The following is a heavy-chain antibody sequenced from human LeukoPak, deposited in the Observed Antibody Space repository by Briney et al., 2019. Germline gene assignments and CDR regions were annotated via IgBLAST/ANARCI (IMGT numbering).Heavy chain of an antibody. Sequence: GGSLRLSCAASGFTFSSYSMNWVRQAPGKGLEWVSSISSSSSYIYYADSVKGRFTISRDNAKNSLYLQTNSLRAEDTAVYYCARDDHDSSGYYGYYFDYWGQGTLVTVSS. V-gene: IGHV3-21*01. J-gene: IGHJ4*02. CDR1: GFTFSSYS. D-gene: IGHD3-22*01. CDR3: ARDDHDSSGYYGYYFDY. CDR2: ISSSSSYI.